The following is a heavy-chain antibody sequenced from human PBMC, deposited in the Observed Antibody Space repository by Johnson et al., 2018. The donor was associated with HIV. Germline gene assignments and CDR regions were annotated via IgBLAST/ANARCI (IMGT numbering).Heavy chain of an antibody. CDR1: GFTFSSYA. CDR2: ISYDGSNK. D-gene: IGHD1-20*01. Sequence: QVQLVESGGGLVKPGRSLRLSCAASGFTFSSYAMHWVRQAPGKGLEWVAVISYDGSNKYYADPVKGRITISRDNSKKTLYLQMNRLRAEDTAVYYCARDNWNEDIWGQGTRVTVSS. V-gene: IGHV3-30-3*01. CDR3: ARDNWNEDI. J-gene: IGHJ3*02.